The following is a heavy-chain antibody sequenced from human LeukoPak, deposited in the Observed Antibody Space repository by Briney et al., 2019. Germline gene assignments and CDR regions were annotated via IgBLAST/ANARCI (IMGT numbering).Heavy chain of an antibody. CDR3: ARALEYYDSSGYYAHFDY. CDR2: INPIFGTA. CDR1: GGTFRSYA. Sequence: ASVKVSCKASGGTFRSYAISWVRQAPGQGLEWMGGINPIFGTADYAQKFQGRVTITADESTSTAYMELSSLRSEDTAVYYCARALEYYDSSGYYAHFDYWGQGTLVTVSS. V-gene: IGHV1-69*13. D-gene: IGHD3-22*01. J-gene: IGHJ4*02.